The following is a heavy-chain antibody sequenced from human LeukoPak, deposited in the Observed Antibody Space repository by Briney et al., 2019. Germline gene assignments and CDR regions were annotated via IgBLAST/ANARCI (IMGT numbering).Heavy chain of an antibody. V-gene: IGHV3-21*01. CDR2: ITSATSSSTKV. CDR1: GFIFSNYA. J-gene: IGHJ5*02. D-gene: IGHD2-21*02. CDR3: ARSGVTHATVNRFDP. Sequence: GGSLRLSCAASGFIFSNYAMHWVRQAPGKGLEWVASITSATSSSTKVYYSDSLKGRFTISRDNAKSSLSLQMNGLRDEDTAIYYCARSGVTHATVNRFDPWGQGTLVTVSS.